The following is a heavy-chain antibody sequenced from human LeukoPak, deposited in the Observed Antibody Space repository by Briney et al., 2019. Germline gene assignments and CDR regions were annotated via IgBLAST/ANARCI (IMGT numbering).Heavy chain of an antibody. V-gene: IGHV1-8*01. D-gene: IGHD3-22*01. CDR3: ARGKSTYYDSSGYQYYYYMDV. J-gene: IGHJ6*03. CDR1: GYTFTSYD. CDR2: MNPNSGNT. Sequence: ASVKVSCKASGYTFTSYDINWVRQATGQGLEWMGWMNPNSGNTGYAQKFQGRVTMTRNTSISTAYMELSSLRSEDTAVYYCARGKSTYYDSSGYQYYYYMDVWVKGTTVTVSS.